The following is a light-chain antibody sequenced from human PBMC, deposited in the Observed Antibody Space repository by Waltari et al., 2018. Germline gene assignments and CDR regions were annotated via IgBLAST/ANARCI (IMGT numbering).Light chain of an antibody. J-gene: IGLJ3*02. CDR3: ATWDNTLSGWV. V-gene: IGLV1-36*01. Sequence: QSVLTQPPSVSEAPRQRVAISCSGLRSTIGNNAVNWYLQVPGKAPKLLIYCDELWPSGVSDRFSGSRSGTSASLAISGLQSEDEGDYYCATWDNTLSGWVFGGGTRLTVL. CDR2: CDE. CDR1: RSTIGNNA.